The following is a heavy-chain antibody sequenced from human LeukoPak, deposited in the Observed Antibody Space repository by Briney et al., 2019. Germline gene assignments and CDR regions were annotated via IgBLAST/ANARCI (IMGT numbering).Heavy chain of an antibody. CDR1: GFTFSTSG. V-gene: IGHV3-30*02. J-gene: IGHJ3*02. CDR3: AKLPAAIGVEDDAFDI. CDR2: IRYDGTNK. D-gene: IGHD2-2*02. Sequence: GALRLSCATSGFTFSTSGMHWVRQAPGKGLEGVAFIRYDGTNKYYTDSVKGRFTISRDNSKNTLFLQMSSLRAEDTAVYYCAKLPAAIGVEDDAFDIWGQGTMVTVSS.